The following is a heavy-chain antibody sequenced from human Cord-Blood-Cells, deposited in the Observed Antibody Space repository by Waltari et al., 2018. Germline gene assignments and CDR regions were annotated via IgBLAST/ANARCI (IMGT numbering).Heavy chain of an antibody. V-gene: IGHV3-48*01. CDR2: ISSSSSTR. CDR1: GFTFSSYS. D-gene: IGHD3-22*01. CDR3: ARFDSSGAFDI. Sequence: EVQLVESGGGLVQPGGSLSLSCAASGFTFSSYSMNWVRQAPGKGLEGVSYISSSSSTRYYADSVKGRFTISRDNAKNSLYLQINSLRAEDTAVYDCARFDSSGAFDIWGQGTMVTVSS. J-gene: IGHJ3*02.